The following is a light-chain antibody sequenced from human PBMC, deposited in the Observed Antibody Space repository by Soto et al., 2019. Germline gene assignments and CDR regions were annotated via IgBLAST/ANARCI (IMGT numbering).Light chain of an antibody. CDR3: QHRSNWPRT. CDR2: GAS. CDR1: RTVHSN. V-gene: IGKV3-15*01. Sequence: EIVMTQSPATVSVSPGDRVTLSCRASRTVHSNVAWYQHKPGQAPRLLIYGASFRATGMPARFSGSGFGTEFTLTISSLQSEDFAAYYCQHRSNWPRTFGQGTKVDIK. J-gene: IGKJ1*01.